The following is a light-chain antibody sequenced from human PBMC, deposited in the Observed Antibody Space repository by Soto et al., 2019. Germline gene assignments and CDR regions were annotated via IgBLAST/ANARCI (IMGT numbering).Light chain of an antibody. V-gene: IGKV3-15*01. Sequence: DIVMTQSPASLSVPPGERATLSCRASQSVSSNFAWYLQKPGQAPRLLIYGASTRATGIPDRFSGSGSGTEFTLTISSLQSGDFAVYYCQQYNRWPFTFGPGTKVDIK. CDR1: QSVSSN. CDR2: GAS. J-gene: IGKJ3*01. CDR3: QQYNRWPFT.